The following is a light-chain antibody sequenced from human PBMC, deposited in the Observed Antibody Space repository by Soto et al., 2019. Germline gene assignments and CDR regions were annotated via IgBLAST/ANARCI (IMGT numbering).Light chain of an antibody. J-gene: IGKJ5*01. CDR1: RSVSTY. CDR3: QQRHMWPIT. Sequence: EIVVTQSPVTLSLSPGDRATLSCRASRSVSTYLAWYQQKPGQAPRLLIYDTSHRATGIPARFSGSGSGTDFTLTISSLEPEDFAVSYCQQRHMWPITFGQGTRLEIK. V-gene: IGKV3-11*01. CDR2: DTS.